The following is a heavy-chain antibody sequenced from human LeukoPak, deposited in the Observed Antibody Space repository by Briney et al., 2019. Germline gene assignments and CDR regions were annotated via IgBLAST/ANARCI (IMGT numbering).Heavy chain of an antibody. V-gene: IGHV5-51*01. J-gene: IGHJ4*02. CDR2: IYPGDSDT. CDR1: GYSFTNYW. CDR3: ARRARAGSQYYFDY. D-gene: IGHD1-26*01. Sequence: GESLKISCRGSGYSFTNYWIGWVRQMPGKGLKWMGIIYPGDSDTRYSPSFQGQVTISADKSISTAYLQWSSRKASDTAMYYCARRARAGSQYYFDYWGQGTLVTVSS.